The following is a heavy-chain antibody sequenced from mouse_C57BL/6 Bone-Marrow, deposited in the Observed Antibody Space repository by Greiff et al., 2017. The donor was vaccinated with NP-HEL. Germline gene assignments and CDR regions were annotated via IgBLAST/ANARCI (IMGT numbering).Heavy chain of an antibody. J-gene: IGHJ2*01. Sequence: DVKLQESGAELVRPGASVKLSCTASGFNIKDDYMHWVKQRPEQGLEWIGWIDPENGDTEYASKFQGTATITADTSSNTAYLQLSSLTSEDTAVYYCTSYDGSVDYWGQGTTLTVSS. D-gene: IGHD2-3*01. CDR3: TSYDGSVDY. V-gene: IGHV14-4*01. CDR2: IDPENGDT. CDR1: GFNIKDDY.